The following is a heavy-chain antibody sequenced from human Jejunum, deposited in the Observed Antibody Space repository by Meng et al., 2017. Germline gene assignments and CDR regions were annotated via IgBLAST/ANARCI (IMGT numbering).Heavy chain of an antibody. J-gene: IGHJ4*01. V-gene: IGHV6-1*01. CDR2: TYYRSKWYN. CDR1: GDSVSSNSAA. Sequence: QAQLEQSGRGLVHPSQTLSLTSANSGDSVSSNSAAWNWIRQSQSRGLEWLGSTYYRSKWYNDYAESVKSRIPINPDTSKNQFSLQLNSVPPEDPAVSYCVRTSNWSLDYWGQGTLVTVSS. D-gene: IGHD6-13*01. CDR3: VRTSNWSLDY.